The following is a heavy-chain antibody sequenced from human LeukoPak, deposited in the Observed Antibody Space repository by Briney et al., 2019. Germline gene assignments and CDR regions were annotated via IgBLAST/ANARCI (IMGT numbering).Heavy chain of an antibody. J-gene: IGHJ3*02. CDR2: ISAYNGNT. Sequence: ASVKVSCKASGYTFTSYGISWVRQAPGQGLEWMGWISAYNGNTNYAQKLQGRVTMTTDTSTSTAYMELRSLRSDDTAVYYCARDRLSIAAAATPFDIWGQGTMVTVSS. V-gene: IGHV1-18*01. CDR1: GYTFTSYG. D-gene: IGHD6-13*01. CDR3: ARDRLSIAAAATPFDI.